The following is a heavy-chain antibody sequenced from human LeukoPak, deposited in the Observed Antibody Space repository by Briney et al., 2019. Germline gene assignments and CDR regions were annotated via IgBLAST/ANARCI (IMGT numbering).Heavy chain of an antibody. CDR1: GGSISSYY. J-gene: IGHJ4*02. Sequence: SETLSLTCTVSGGSISSYYWSWIRQPPGKGLEWIGYIYYSGSTYYNPSLKSRVTISVDTSKNQFSLKLSSVTAADTAVYYCASRLLTGYHNFDYWGQGTLVTVSS. CDR3: ASRLLTGYHNFDY. D-gene: IGHD3-9*01. V-gene: IGHV4-59*06. CDR2: IYYSGST.